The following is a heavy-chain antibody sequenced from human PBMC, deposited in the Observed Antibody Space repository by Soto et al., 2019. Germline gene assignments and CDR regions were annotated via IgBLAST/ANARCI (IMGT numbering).Heavy chain of an antibody. CDR1: GYTFTSYG. J-gene: IGHJ4*02. V-gene: IGHV1-18*01. CDR2: ISAYNGNT. Sequence: ASVKVSCKASGYTFTSYGISGVRQAAGQELEWMGWISAYNGNTNYAQKLQGRVTMTTDTSTSTAYMELRSLRSDDTAVYYCARDLLGDGDYGEFDYWGQGTLVTVSS. D-gene: IGHD4-17*01. CDR3: ARDLLGDGDYGEFDY.